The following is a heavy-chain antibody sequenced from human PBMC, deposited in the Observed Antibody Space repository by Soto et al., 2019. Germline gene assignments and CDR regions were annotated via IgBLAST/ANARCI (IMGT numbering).Heavy chain of an antibody. D-gene: IGHD3-22*01. CDR2: IYPGDSDT. CDR1: GYSFTSYW. J-gene: IGHJ6*02. CDR3: ARVNGYYDSSGYPPDYYYGMDV. V-gene: IGHV5-51*01. Sequence: PGESLKISCKGSGYSFTSYWIGWVRQMPGKGLEWMGIIYPGDSDTRYSPSFQGQVTISRDNAKNSLYLQMNSLRAEDTAVYYCARVNGYYDSSGYPPDYYYGMDVWGQGTTVTVSS.